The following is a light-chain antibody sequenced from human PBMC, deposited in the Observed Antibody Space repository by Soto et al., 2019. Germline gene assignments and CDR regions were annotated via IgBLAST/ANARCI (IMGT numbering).Light chain of an antibody. CDR3: QQSHSTPRT. V-gene: IGKV1-39*01. CDR1: QSISSY. Sequence: DIQMTQSPSSLSASVGDRVTITCRASQSISSYLNWYQQNPGKAPKLLIYAASSLQSGVPSRFSGSGSGTDFTLTISSLQPEDFATYYCQQSHSTPRTFGPGTKVDIK. CDR2: AAS. J-gene: IGKJ3*01.